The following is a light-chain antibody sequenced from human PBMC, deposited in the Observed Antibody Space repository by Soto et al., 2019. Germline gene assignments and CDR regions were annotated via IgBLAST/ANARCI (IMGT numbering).Light chain of an antibody. V-gene: IGKV3-11*01. Sequence: EVVLTQSPATLSLSPGERATLSCSASESVNTYLAWYQQKPGQAPRLLIYDASNRATGIPARFIGSGSGTDFTLTISSLEPEDFAVYVCQQRSNWPPHTCGHGTKRQIK. CDR1: ESVNTY. CDR3: QQRSNWPPHT. J-gene: IGKJ2*01. CDR2: DAS.